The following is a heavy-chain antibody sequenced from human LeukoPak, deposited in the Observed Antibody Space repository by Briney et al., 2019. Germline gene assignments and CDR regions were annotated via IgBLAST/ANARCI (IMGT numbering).Heavy chain of an antibody. CDR2: INPSGGST. Sequence: ASVKVPCKASGYTFNNHYMYWVRQAPGQGLEWMGVINPSGGSTSYAQKFQGRVTMTRDTSTRTVYMEVNSLGSEDTAVYYCARQGTYSSAIGMGYWGQGTLVTVSS. V-gene: IGHV1-46*02. J-gene: IGHJ4*02. CDR3: ARQGTYSSAIGMGY. CDR1: GYTFNNHY. D-gene: IGHD6-19*01.